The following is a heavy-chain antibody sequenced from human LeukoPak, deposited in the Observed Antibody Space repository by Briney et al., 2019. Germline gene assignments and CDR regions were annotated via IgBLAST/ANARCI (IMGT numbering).Heavy chain of an antibody. Sequence: ASVKVSCKASGYTFTGYYMHWVRQAPGQGLEWMGWINPNSGGTNHAQKFQGRVTMTRDTSFSTAYMELSRLRSDDTAVYYCARVPRGIAAAGTHYFDYWGQGTLVTVSS. CDR2: INPNSGGT. CDR1: GYTFTGYY. CDR3: ARVPRGIAAAGTHYFDY. J-gene: IGHJ4*02. V-gene: IGHV1-2*02. D-gene: IGHD6-13*01.